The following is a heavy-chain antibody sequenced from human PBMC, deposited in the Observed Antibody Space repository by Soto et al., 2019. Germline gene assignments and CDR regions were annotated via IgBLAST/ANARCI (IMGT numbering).Heavy chain of an antibody. CDR3: AREDTVVEPAAHTAHYYYCRDV. J-gene: IGHJ6*04. V-gene: IGHV1-2*02. CDR1: GYTFTGYY. D-gene: IGHD2-2*01. Sequence: ASVKVSCKASGYTFTGYYMHWVRQAPGQGLEWMGWINPKSGGTNYAQKFQGRVTMTRDTSIRTAYMELSRLRSDDTAVYYCAREDTVVEPAAHTAHYYYCRDVWRKGPTVTVSS. CDR2: INPKSGGT.